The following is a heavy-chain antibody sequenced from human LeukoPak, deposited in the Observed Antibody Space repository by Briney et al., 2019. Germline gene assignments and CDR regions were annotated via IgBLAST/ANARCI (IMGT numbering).Heavy chain of an antibody. CDR2: IYYRGST. V-gene: IGHV4-39*07. CDR1: VGSISSSSYY. J-gene: IGHJ4*02. CDR3: ARTRSGTYDSSGYFEY. D-gene: IGHD3-22*01. Sequence: SETLSLTCTVSVGSISSSSYYCGWIRQPPGKGLGWIGSIYYRGSTYYNPSLKSRVTISVDTTKNQFCVKLRSVTAADTAVYYCARTRSGTYDSSGYFEYWGQGTLVTVSS.